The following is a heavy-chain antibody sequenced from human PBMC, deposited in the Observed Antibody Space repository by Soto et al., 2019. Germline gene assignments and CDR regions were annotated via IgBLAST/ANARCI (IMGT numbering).Heavy chain of an antibody. V-gene: IGHV3-48*02. D-gene: IGHD3-22*01. CDR3: ARIPETYYYDSSGYLSYYFDY. J-gene: IGHJ4*02. Sequence: GVSLRLSCAASGFTFSSYSMNWVRQAPGKGLEWVSYISSSSSTIYYADSVKGRFTISRDNAKNSLYLQMNSLRDEDTAVYYCARIPETYYYDSSGYLSYYFDYWGQGTLVTVSS. CDR1: GFTFSSYS. CDR2: ISSSSSTI.